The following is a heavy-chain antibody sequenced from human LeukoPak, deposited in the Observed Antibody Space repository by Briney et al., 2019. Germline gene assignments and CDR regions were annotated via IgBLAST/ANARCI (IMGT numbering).Heavy chain of an antibody. J-gene: IGHJ4*02. D-gene: IGHD3-10*01. CDR1: GYTFTSYD. CDR2: MNPNSGNT. V-gene: IGHV1-8*01. CDR3: ARPRLRGGFGELLGH. Sequence: ASVTLSCKASGYTFTSYDINWVRQATGQGLEWMGWMNPNSGNTGYSQKFQGRVTMTRNTSISTAYMELSRLRSDDTAVYYCARPRLRGGFGELLGHWGQGTLVTVSS.